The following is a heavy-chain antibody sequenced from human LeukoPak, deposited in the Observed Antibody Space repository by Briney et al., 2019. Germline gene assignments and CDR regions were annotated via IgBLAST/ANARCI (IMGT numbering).Heavy chain of an antibody. CDR1: GFTFSDYY. D-gene: IGHD3-16*01. J-gene: IGHJ4*02. V-gene: IGHV3-11*04. CDR2: ISGSGGST. CDR3: ARELNGYGYYFFDY. Sequence: GGSLRLSCAASGFTFSDYYMSWIRQAPGKGLEWVSAISGSGGSTYYADSVKGRFTISRDNAKNSLYLQMNGLGAEDTAVYYCARELNGYGYYFFDYWGPGTLVTVSS.